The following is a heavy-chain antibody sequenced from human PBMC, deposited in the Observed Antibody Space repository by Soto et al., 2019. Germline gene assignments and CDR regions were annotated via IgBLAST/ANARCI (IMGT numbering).Heavy chain of an antibody. CDR2: ISGGGSIT. V-gene: IGHV3-23*01. CDR3: AKTIRGGYSSSWYYFDY. J-gene: IGHJ4*02. CDR1: GFTFTNYA. D-gene: IGHD6-13*01. Sequence: AAGFTFTNYAMTWVRQAPGKGLEWVSTISGGGSITYYADSLKGRFTISRDNSKNTLYLQINSLRAEDTAVYYCAKTIRGGYSSSWYYFDYWGQGTLVTVSS.